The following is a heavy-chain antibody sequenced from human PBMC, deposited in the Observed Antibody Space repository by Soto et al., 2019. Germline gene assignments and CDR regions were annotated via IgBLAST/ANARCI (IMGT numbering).Heavy chain of an antibody. CDR2: VYISGST. J-gene: IGHJ3*02. CDR1: VGSISTYY. V-gene: IGHV4-4*07. Sequence: SETLSLTCTVSVGSISTYYWNWIRQSAGKGLEWIGRVYISGSTNYHPSPKSRVAMSVDTSNNQFSLKVTSVTAADTAVYYCARGGREGFDIWGQGTMVTVSS. CDR3: ARGGREGFDI.